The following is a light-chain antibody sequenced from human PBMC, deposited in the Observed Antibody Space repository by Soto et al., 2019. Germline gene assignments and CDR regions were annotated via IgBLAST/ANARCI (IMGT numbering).Light chain of an antibody. J-gene: IGLJ2*01. V-gene: IGLV1-44*01. CDR1: SSNIGSNT. CDR3: AVWDDSLNGVI. CDR2: TND. Sequence: QPVLTQSPSASGTPGQRVTISCSGSSSNIGSNTVNWYQHLPGTAPKLLIYTNDHRSSGVPARFSGSKSGSSASLAISGLQSEDEADYYCAVWDDSLNGVIFGGGTKVTVL.